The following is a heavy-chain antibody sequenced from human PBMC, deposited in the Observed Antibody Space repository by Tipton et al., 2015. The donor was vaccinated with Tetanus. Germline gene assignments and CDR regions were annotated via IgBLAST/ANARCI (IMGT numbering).Heavy chain of an antibody. V-gene: IGHV3-30-3*01. CDR2: ISYDGSNK. Sequence: SLRLSCAASGFTFSSYAMHWVRQAPGKGLEWVAVISYDGSNKYYADSVKGRFTISRDNSKNTLYLQMNSLRAEDTAVYYCARDHLGYSYGPKDVWGQGTTGTVSS. CDR3: ARDHLGYSYGPKDV. CDR1: GFTFSSYA. J-gene: IGHJ6*02. D-gene: IGHD5-18*01.